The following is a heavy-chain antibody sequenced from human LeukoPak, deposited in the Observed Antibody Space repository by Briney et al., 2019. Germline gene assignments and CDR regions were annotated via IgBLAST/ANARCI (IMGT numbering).Heavy chain of an antibody. V-gene: IGHV4-34*01. CDR3: ARGSGCSSTSCYRYHYYYMDV. Sequence: SETLSLTCAVYGGSFSGYYWSWIRQPPGKGLEWIGEINHSGSTNYNPSLKSRVTISVDTSKNQFSLKLSSVTAADTAVYYCARGSGCSSTSCYRYHYYYMDVWGKGTTVTVSS. CDR1: GGSFSGYY. J-gene: IGHJ6*03. D-gene: IGHD2-2*01. CDR2: INHSGST.